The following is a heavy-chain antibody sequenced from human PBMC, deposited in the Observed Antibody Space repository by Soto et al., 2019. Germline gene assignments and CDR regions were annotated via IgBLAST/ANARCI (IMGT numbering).Heavy chain of an antibody. J-gene: IGHJ4*02. CDR2: IYYSGST. Sequence: QLQLQESGPGLVKSSETLSLTCTVSGDSGGFISSSSYHWGWIRQPPGKGLEWIGNIYYSGSTYYHPSLQSRVTLSGDTSKNQFSLRLTSVTAADTAVYSCARHPQSGPFAYWGQGTLVTVSS. CDR3: ARHPQSGPFAY. CDR1: GDSGGFISSSSYH. V-gene: IGHV4-39*01.